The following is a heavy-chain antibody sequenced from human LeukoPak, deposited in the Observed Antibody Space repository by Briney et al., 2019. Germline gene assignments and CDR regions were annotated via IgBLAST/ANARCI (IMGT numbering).Heavy chain of an antibody. CDR2: INPNSGGT. J-gene: IGHJ4*02. Sequence: ASVKVSCKASGYTFTGYYMNWVRQAPGQGLEWMGWINPNSGGTNYARKFQGRVTMTRDTSTSTVYMELSSLRSEDTAVYYCARVGRKVADRGYYFDYWGQGTLVTVSS. CDR1: GYTFTGYY. CDR3: ARVGRKVADRGYYFDY. V-gene: IGHV1-2*02. D-gene: IGHD5-12*01.